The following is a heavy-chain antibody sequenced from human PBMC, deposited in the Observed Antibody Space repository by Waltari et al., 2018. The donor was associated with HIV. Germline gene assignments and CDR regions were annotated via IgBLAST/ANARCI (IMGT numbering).Heavy chain of an antibody. CDR3: ARVLYWYFDL. J-gene: IGHJ2*01. CDR2: VYYRWST. Sequence: QVQLQESGPGLVKPSQTLSLTGNVPGASINSDNYYWAWIRQHPERGLECIGFVYYRWSTFSNPSFKSRATISVYTSKNQFSLKLTSMTAADTAVYYCARVLYWYFDLWGRGTLVTVSS. CDR1: GASINSDNYY. V-gene: IGHV4-31*02.